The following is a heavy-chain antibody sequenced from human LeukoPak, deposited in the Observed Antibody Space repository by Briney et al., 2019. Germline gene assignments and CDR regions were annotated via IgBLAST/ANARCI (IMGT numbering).Heavy chain of an antibody. CDR2: IHYSGST. V-gene: IGHV4-59*12. CDR3: ARGTVVTPFFDY. CDR1: GGSIRNYY. D-gene: IGHD4-23*01. J-gene: IGHJ4*02. Sequence: SETLSLTCTVSGGSIRNYYWGWIRQPPGKGLEWIGYIHYSGSTNYNPSLKSRVTISVDTSKNQFSLKLSSVTAADTAVYYCARGTVVTPFFDYWGQGTLVTVSS.